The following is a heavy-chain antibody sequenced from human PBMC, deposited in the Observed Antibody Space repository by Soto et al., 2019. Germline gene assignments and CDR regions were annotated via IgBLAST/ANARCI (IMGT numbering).Heavy chain of an antibody. J-gene: IGHJ6*02. CDR2: ISAYNGNT. Sequence: QVQLVQSGAEVKKPGASVKVSCKASGYTFTSYGISWVRQAPGQGLEWVGWISAYNGNTNYAQKLQGRVTMTTDTSTSTAYMELRSLRSDDTAVYYCARVSSSGWYNYYYYYGMDVWGQGTTVTVSS. CDR1: GYTFTSYG. V-gene: IGHV1-18*01. D-gene: IGHD6-19*01. CDR3: ARVSSSGWYNYYYYYGMDV.